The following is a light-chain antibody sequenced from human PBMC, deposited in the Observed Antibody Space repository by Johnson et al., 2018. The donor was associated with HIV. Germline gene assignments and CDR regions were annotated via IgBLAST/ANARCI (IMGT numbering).Light chain of an antibody. J-gene: IGLJ1*01. V-gene: IGLV1-51*02. CDR1: SSDMGNYA. CDR2: ENN. Sequence: QSILTQPPSVSAAPGQKVTISCSGSSSDMGNYAVSWYQQLPGTAPKLLIYENNKRPSGIPDRFSGSKSGTSATLGITGLQTGDEADYYCGTLDSSLNAGVFGTGTRVTVL. CDR3: GTLDSSLNAGV.